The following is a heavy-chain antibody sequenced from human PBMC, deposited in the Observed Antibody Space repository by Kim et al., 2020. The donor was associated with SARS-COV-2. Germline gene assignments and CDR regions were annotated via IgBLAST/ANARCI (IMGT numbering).Heavy chain of an antibody. Sequence: GESLKISCKGSGYSFTSYWIGWVRQMPGKGLEWMGIIYPSDSDTRYSPSFRGQATISADKSITTAYLQWSSLKASDTAMYYCARRGYYDNSGYYDTFDIWGQGTMVTVSS. J-gene: IGHJ3*02. V-gene: IGHV5-51*01. CDR2: IYPSDSDT. D-gene: IGHD3-22*01. CDR1: GYSFTSYW. CDR3: ARRGYYDNSGYYDTFDI.